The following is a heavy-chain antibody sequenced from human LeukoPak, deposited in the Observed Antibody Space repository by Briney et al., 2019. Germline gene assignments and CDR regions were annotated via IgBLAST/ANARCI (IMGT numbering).Heavy chain of an antibody. J-gene: IGHJ4*02. CDR1: GFTFSSYG. V-gene: IGHV3-30*02. D-gene: IGHD3-10*01. Sequence: GGSLRLSYAASGFTFSSYGMHWVRQAPGKGLEWVAFIRYDGSNKYYADSVKGRFTISRDNSKNTLYLQMNGLRAEDTAVYYCAKDLGHYYGSGGFDYWGQGTLVTVSS. CDR3: AKDLGHYYGSGGFDY. CDR2: IRYDGSNK.